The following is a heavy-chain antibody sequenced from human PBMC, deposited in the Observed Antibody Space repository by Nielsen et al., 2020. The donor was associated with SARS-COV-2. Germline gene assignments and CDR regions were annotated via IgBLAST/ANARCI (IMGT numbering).Heavy chain of an antibody. J-gene: IGHJ5*02. CDR2: ISWNSGSI. V-gene: IGHV3-9*01. Sequence: SLKISCAASGFTFDDYAMHWVRQAPGKGLEWVSGISWNSGSIGYADSVKGRFTISRDNAKNSLYLQMNSLRAEDTALYYCAKDIEQWLLVDGYRRFDPWGQGTPVTVSS. CDR1: GFTFDDYA. CDR3: AKDIEQWLLVDGYRRFDP. D-gene: IGHD6-19*01.